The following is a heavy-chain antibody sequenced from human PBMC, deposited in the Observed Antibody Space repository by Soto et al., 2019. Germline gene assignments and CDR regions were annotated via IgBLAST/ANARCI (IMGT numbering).Heavy chain of an antibody. CDR1: GGSISSGNL. CDR3: ARVRRGSPVGPTDPGCDW. V-gene: IGHV4-4*02. CDR2: IYHSGIT. J-gene: IGHJ1*01. Sequence: PSETLSLTCAVSGGSISSGNLWTWVRQSPGKQLKWIGDIYHSGITNYNPSLKSRVTISIDKSTNHFSLHLISVTAADTAASHSARVRRGSPVGPTDPGCDWWGQGTLVTVSS. D-gene: IGHD1-26*01.